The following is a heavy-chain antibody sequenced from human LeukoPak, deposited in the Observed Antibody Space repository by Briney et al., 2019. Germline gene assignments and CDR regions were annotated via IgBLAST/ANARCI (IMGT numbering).Heavy chain of an antibody. Sequence: ASVKVSCKASGYTFTSNYIHWVRQAPGQGLEWMGIINPSGGSTSYAQKFQGRVTMTRDTSTSTVYMELSSLRSEDTAVYYCARGVGVIVVVITTATDYWGQGTLVTVSS. D-gene: IGHD3-22*01. J-gene: IGHJ4*02. CDR1: GYTFTSNY. V-gene: IGHV1-46*01. CDR3: ARGVGVIVVVITTATDY. CDR2: INPSGGST.